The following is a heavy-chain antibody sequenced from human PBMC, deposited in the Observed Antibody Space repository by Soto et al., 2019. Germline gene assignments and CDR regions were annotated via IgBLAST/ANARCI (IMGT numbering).Heavy chain of an antibody. CDR3: AKGDIVVVVAAPDYGMDV. J-gene: IGHJ6*02. CDR2: ISGSGGST. Sequence: QPGGSLRLSCAASGFTFSSYAMSWVRQAPGKGLEWVSAISGSGGSTYYADSVKGRFTISRDNSKNTLYLQMNSLRAEDTAVYYCAKGDIVVVVAAPDYGMDVWGQGTTVTVSS. CDR1: GFTFSSYA. D-gene: IGHD2-15*01. V-gene: IGHV3-23*01.